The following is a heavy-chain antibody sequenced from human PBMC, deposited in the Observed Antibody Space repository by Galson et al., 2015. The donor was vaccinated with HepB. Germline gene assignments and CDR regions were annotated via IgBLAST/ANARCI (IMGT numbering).Heavy chain of an antibody. D-gene: IGHD2-15*01. J-gene: IGHJ6*02. CDR3: ARGYCSGGSCYGEPYYYYYGMDV. CDR1: GYTFTSYY. Sequence: QSGAEVKRPGASVKVSCKASGYTFTSYYMHWVRQAPGQGLEWMGIINPSGGSTSYAQKFQGRVTMTRDTSTSTVYMELSSLRSEDTAVYYCARGYCSGGSCYGEPYYYYYGMDVWGQGTTVTVSS. CDR2: INPSGGST. V-gene: IGHV1-46*01.